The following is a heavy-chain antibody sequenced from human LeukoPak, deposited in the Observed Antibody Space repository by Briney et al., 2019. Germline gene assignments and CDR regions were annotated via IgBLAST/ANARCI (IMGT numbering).Heavy chain of an antibody. CDR3: ARDTSHDIGGVRNAFDI. Sequence: GGSLRLSCAASGFTFSSYSMNWVRQAPGKGLEWVSSISSSSSYIYYADSVKGRFTISRDNAKNSLSLQMNSLRAEDTAVYYCARDTSHDIGGVRNAFDIWGQGTMVTVSS. CDR2: ISSSSSYI. V-gene: IGHV3-21*01. CDR1: GFTFSSYS. D-gene: IGHD3-16*01. J-gene: IGHJ3*02.